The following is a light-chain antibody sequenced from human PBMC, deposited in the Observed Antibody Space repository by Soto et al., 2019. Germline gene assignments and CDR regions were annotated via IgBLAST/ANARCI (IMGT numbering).Light chain of an antibody. Sequence: IVLTQSPGTLSLSPGERATLSCRASQSVRDDYLAWYQQKPGQAPRLLIYDASNRATGIPARFSGSGSGTDFTLTISSLEPEDFAVYYCQQRSNWPPITFGQGTRLEI. J-gene: IGKJ5*01. CDR3: QQRSNWPPIT. CDR2: DAS. V-gene: IGKV3-11*01. CDR1: QSVRDDY.